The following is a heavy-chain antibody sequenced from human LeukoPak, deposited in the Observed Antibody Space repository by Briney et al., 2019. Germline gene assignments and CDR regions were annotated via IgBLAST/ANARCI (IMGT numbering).Heavy chain of an antibody. V-gene: IGHV3-30*18. CDR2: ILYDGGNK. J-gene: IGHJ6*03. D-gene: IGHD3-10*01. CDR1: GFTFSNYG. CDR3: AKVGGSGSTNYMDV. Sequence: PGGSLRLSCAASGFTFSNYGMHWVRQAPGKGLEWVAIILYDGGNKYYADSVKGRFSISRDNSKTTLYLQMNSLRAEDTAVYYCAKVGGSGSTNYMDVWGKGTTVTVSS.